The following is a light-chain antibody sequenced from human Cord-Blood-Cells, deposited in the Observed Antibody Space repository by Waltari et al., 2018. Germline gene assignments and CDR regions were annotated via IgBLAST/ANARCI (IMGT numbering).Light chain of an antibody. CDR1: KSISSY. V-gene: IGKV1-39*01. CDR2: AAS. J-gene: IGKJ1*01. CDR3: QQTYSTPRT. Sequence: DIQMTQSPSSLSASVGDRVTITCRASKSISSYLNWYQQKPGKAPKLLIYAASSLQSGVPARFSGSGSGRDFTLTISRIEPEDFATYYCQQTYSTPRTFDQGTKVEIK.